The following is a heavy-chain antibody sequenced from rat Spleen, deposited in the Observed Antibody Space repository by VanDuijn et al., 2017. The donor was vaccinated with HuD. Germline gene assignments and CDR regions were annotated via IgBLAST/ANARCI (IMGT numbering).Heavy chain of an antibody. CDR1: GFTLSDHY. V-gene: IGHV5-25*01. D-gene: IGHD1-1*01. J-gene: IGHJ3*01. CDR2: VSPSGGST. Sequence: EVQLVESDGGLVQPGRSLKLSCAASGFTLSDHYMAWVRQAPTKSLEWVASVSPSGGSTYYRDSVKGRFTISRDNAKSTLYLQMDSLRSEDTATYYCARPNSGPFDYWGQGTLVTVSS. CDR3: ARPNSGPFDY.